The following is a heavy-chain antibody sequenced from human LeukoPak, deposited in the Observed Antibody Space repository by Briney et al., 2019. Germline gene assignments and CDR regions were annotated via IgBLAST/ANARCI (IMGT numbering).Heavy chain of an antibody. Sequence: PSETLSLTCAVYGGSFSGYYWSWIRQPPGKGLEWLGEINHSGSTNYNPSLKSRVTISVDTSKNQFSLKLSSVTAADTAVYYCARQLGGQMTTVTTGYYYYYMDVWGKGTTVTISS. CDR1: GGSFSGYY. CDR2: INHSGST. V-gene: IGHV4-34*01. D-gene: IGHD4-17*01. J-gene: IGHJ6*03. CDR3: ARQLGGQMTTVTTGYYYYYMDV.